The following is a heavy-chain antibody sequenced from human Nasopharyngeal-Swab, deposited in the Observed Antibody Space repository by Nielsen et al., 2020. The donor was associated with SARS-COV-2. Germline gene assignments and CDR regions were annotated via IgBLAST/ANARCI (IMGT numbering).Heavy chain of an antibody. CDR2: ISAYNGHT. V-gene: IGHV1-18*01. D-gene: IGHD2-15*01. CDR3: ARAVVVVAAAHYYYGMDV. Sequence: ASVKVSCKASGYTFTSYGISWVRQAPGQGLEWMGWISAYNGHTNYAQKFQGRVTMTTDTSTSTAYMELRSLRSDDTAVYYCARAVVVVAAAHYYYGMDVWGQGTTVTVSS. CDR1: GYTFTSYG. J-gene: IGHJ6*02.